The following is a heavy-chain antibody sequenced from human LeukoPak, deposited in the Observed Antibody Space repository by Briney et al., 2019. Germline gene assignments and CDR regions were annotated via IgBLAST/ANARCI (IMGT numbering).Heavy chain of an antibody. CDR2: ISSSGSTI. J-gene: IGHJ4*02. Sequence: PGGSLRLSCAASGFTFSSYEMNWVRQAPGKGLEWVSYISSSGSTIYYADSVKGRFTISRDNSKNTLYLRMNSLRAEDTAVYYCAKEGAMTRYYFDYWGQGTLVTVSS. D-gene: IGHD4-11*01. CDR1: GFTFSSYE. V-gene: IGHV3-48*03. CDR3: AKEGAMTRYYFDY.